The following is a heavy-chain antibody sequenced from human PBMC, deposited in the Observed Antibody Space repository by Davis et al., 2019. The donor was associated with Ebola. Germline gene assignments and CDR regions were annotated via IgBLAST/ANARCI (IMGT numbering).Heavy chain of an antibody. Sequence: MPSETLSLTCTVSGGSISSYYWSWIRQPPGKGLEWIGYMYYSGSTDYNPSLKSRVTISVDTSKNQFSLKLSSVTAADTAVYYCARHAQNYHILSGWDSWGQGSLVVVSS. CDR3: ARHAQNYHILSGWDS. V-gene: IGHV4-59*08. CDR2: MYYSGST. CDR1: GGSISSYY. J-gene: IGHJ4*02. D-gene: IGHD3-9*01.